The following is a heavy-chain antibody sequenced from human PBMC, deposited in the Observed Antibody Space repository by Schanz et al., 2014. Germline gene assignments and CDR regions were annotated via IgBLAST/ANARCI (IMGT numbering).Heavy chain of an antibody. CDR2: VVPLLNVT. Sequence: QVQLVQSGAEVKKPGSSVRVSCKSSGDTFSNYAISWVRQAPGQGLEWMGRVVPLLNVTAYAQKFQGRVTMTPDFTTRTSYMDLSSLRSEDTALYFCARPLVPLPAGILGYWGQGALVTVSS. D-gene: IGHD2-2*01. J-gene: IGHJ4*02. V-gene: IGHV1-69*04. CDR1: GDTFSNYA. CDR3: ARPLVPLPAGILGY.